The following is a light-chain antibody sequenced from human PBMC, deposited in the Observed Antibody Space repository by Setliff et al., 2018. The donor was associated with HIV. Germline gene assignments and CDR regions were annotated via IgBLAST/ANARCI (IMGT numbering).Light chain of an antibody. CDR1: NNDIGDYNY. Sequence: QSALTQPASVSGSPGQSSTISCTGSNNDIGDYNYVSWYQQHPVKAPKLIIYDVTHRPSGISDRFSASKSGNTASLTISGLQAEDDADYYCSSWTGSSTLMFGTGTKVTVL. J-gene: IGLJ1*01. CDR2: DVT. CDR3: SSWTGSSTLM. V-gene: IGLV2-14*03.